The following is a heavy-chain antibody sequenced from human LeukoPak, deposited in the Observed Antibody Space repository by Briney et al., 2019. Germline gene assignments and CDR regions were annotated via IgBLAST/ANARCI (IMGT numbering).Heavy chain of an antibody. CDR3: TIAARAVDY. V-gene: IGHV3-74*01. J-gene: IGHJ4*02. D-gene: IGHD6-6*01. Sequence: GGSLRLSCAASGFTFSSYCMHWVRQAPGKGLVWISRINSDGSSTGYADSVKGRFTISRDNAKNTLYLQMNSLRAEDTAVYYCTIAARAVDYWGQGTLGTVSS. CDR2: INSDGSST. CDR1: GFTFSSYC.